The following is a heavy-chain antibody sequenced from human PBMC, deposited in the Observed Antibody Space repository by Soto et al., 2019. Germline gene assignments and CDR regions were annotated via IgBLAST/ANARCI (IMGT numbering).Heavy chain of an antibody. V-gene: IGHV3-66*01. D-gene: IGHD4-17*01. Sequence: GGSLRLSCAASGFTVSTNYMSWVRQAPGKGLEWVSMIYSGGSTHYADSVKGRFTISRDNSKNTLYLQMNNLSAEDTAVYYCAKRRNPYGSYDYWGQGALVTVSS. CDR3: AKRRNPYGSYDY. CDR2: IYSGGST. CDR1: GFTVSTNY. J-gene: IGHJ4*02.